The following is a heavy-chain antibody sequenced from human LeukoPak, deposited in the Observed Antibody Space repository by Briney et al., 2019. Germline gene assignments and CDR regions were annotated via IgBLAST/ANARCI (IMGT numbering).Heavy chain of an antibody. CDR2: IYSGGST. Sequence: GGSLRLSCAASGFTVSSNYMSWVRQAPGKGLEWVSVIYSGGSTYYADSVKGRFTISRDNSKNTLYLQMNSLRAEDTAVYYCAREALSYYDILTGAPGTFDIWGQGTMVTVSS. CDR3: AREALSYYDILTGAPGTFDI. CDR1: GFTVSSNY. J-gene: IGHJ3*02. V-gene: IGHV3-53*01. D-gene: IGHD3-9*01.